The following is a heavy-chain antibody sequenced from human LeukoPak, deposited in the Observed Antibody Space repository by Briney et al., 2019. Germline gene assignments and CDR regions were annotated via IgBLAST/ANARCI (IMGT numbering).Heavy chain of an antibody. CDR1: GSISNGDYY. Sequence: PSQTLSLTCTVSGSISNGDYYWSWIRQHPGKGLEWIGYIYYSGSTYYNPSLKSRVTISVDTSKNEFSLSLSSVTAADTAVYYCARDARWSRKGSAVDYWGQGTLVTVSS. CDR2: IYYSGST. V-gene: IGHV4-31*03. J-gene: IGHJ4*02. D-gene: IGHD4-23*01. CDR3: ARDARWSRKGSAVDY.